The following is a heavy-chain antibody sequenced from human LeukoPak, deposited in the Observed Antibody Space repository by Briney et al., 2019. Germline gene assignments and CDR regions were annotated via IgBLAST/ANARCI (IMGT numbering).Heavy chain of an antibody. CDR3: ARLYDILTALFDY. J-gene: IGHJ4*02. V-gene: IGHV4-59*01. Sequence: TSETLSLTCTVSGGSISSYYWSWIRQPPGKGLEWIGYIYYSGSTNYNPSLKSRVTISVDTSKNQFSLKLSSVTAADTAVYYCARLYDILTALFDYWGQGTLVTVSS. D-gene: IGHD3-9*01. CDR1: GGSISSYY. CDR2: IYYSGST.